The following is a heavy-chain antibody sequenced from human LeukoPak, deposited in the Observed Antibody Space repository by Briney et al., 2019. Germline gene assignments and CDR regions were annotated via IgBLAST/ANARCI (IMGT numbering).Heavy chain of an antibody. D-gene: IGHD1-26*01. V-gene: IGHV3-30*04. CDR2: ISYDGNNK. Sequence: GGSLRLSCAASGFTFSTSAMHWVRQAPGKGREWVAVISYDGNNKYYADSVKGRFTISRDNSKNTLYLQMNSLGAEDTAVYYCVVTKKGGPFDIWGQGTMVTVSS. J-gene: IGHJ3*02. CDR3: VVTKKGGPFDI. CDR1: GFTFSTSA.